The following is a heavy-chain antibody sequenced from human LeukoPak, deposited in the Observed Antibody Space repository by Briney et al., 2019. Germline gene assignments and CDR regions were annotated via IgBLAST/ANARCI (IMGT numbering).Heavy chain of an antibody. Sequence: SQTLSLTCTDSGGSISSGSYYWSWIRQPAGKGLEWIGRIYTSGSTNYNPSLKSRVTISVDTSKNQFSLKLSSVTTADTAVYYCARSRLGMGLDYWGQGTLVTVSS. V-gene: IGHV4-61*02. J-gene: IGHJ4*02. CDR1: GGSISSGSYY. D-gene: IGHD7-27*01. CDR3: ARSRLGMGLDY. CDR2: IYTSGST.